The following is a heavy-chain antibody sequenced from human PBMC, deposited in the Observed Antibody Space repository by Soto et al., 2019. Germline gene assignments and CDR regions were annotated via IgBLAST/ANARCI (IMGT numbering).Heavy chain of an antibody. CDR1: GYTFTSYY. V-gene: IGHV1-46*03. CDR2: INPSGGST. Sequence: GASVKVSCKASGYTFTSYYMHWVRQAPGQGLEWMGIINPSGGSTSYAQRFQGRVTMTRDTSTSTVYMELSSLRSEDTAVYYCARDEGYYYGSGSYGHYYMDVRGKGTTVTVSS. D-gene: IGHD3-10*01. J-gene: IGHJ6*03. CDR3: ARDEGYYYGSGSYGHYYMDV.